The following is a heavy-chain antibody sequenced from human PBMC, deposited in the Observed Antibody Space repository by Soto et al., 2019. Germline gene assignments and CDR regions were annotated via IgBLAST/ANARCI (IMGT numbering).Heavy chain of an antibody. V-gene: IGHV4-39*01. CDR2: IYSTGST. D-gene: IGHD1-20*01. Sequence: PSETLSLTCTVSGASISNTDYYWGWIRQPPGKGLEWIGSIYSTGSTYYNPSLKSRVTISVDTSKNQFSLKLTSVTAADTAVYSCARHVGLYNSNGMDVWGQGTTVTVYS. J-gene: IGHJ6*02. CDR3: ARHVGLYNSNGMDV. CDR1: GASISNTDYY.